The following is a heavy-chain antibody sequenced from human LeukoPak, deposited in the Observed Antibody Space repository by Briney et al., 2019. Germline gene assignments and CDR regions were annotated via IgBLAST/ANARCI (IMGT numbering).Heavy chain of an antibody. CDR1: GFTSSNHA. J-gene: IGHJ2*01. V-gene: IGHV3-23*01. CDR3: AKVGSWGSWYFDL. CDR2: ISGSGGNT. D-gene: IGHD2-15*01. Sequence: GGSLSLSCAASGFTSSNHAMSCGRQAPVNGLEWVSVISGSGGNTYYADSVKGRFTISRDNSKDTLYLQMNSLRAEDTAVYYCAKVGSWGSWYFDLWGRGTLVTVSS.